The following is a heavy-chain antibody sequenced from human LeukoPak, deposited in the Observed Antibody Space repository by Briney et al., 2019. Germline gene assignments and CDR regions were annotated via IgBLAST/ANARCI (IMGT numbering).Heavy chain of an antibody. J-gene: IGHJ6*03. Sequence: ASVKVSCKASGYTFTSYDINWVRQATGQGLEWMGWMNPNSGNTGYAQKFQGRVTITRNTSISTAYMELSSLRSEDTAVYYCARGDYSKGGYYYYYMDVWGKGTTVTVSS. CDR3: ARGDYSKGGYYYYYMDV. D-gene: IGHD2-15*01. CDR1: GYTFTSYD. V-gene: IGHV1-8*03. CDR2: MNPNSGNT.